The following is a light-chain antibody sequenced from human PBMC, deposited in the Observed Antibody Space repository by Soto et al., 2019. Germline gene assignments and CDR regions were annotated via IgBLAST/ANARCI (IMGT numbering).Light chain of an antibody. V-gene: IGLV3-21*02. Sequence: SYELTQPPSVSVAPGQTATFICGGDNIGYKTVHWYQQRPGQAPVLVVYDDSDRPSGIPERFSGSNSGNTATLTINRVEAGDEADYYCQVWESGSDLLGGGTKLTVL. J-gene: IGLJ2*01. CDR3: QVWESGSDL. CDR1: NIGYKT. CDR2: DDS.